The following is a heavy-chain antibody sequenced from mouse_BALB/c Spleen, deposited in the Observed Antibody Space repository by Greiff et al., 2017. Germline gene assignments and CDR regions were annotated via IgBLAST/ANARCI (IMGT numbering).Heavy chain of an antibody. D-gene: IGHD2-1*01. CDR1: GFTFSDYY. V-gene: IGHV5-4*02. CDR3: AREDGNSYYFDY. Sequence: EVQGVESGGGLVKPGGSLKLSCAASGFTFSDYYMYWVRQTPEKRLEWVATISDGGSYTYYPDSVKGRFTISRDNAKNNLYLQMTSLRSEDTAMYYCAREDGNSYYFDYWGQGTTLTVSS. J-gene: IGHJ2*01. CDR2: ISDGGSYT.